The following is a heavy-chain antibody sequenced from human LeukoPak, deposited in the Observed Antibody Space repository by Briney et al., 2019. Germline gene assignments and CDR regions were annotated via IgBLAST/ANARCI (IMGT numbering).Heavy chain of an antibody. CDR2: ASHSGRT. V-gene: IGHV4-38-2*01. D-gene: IGHD2-2*01. Sequence: SETLSLTCSVSGHSISSGYFWGWIRQPPGKGLEWIGSASHSGRTYYNPSLKSRVTLSIDTSKNQFSLKLSSVTAADTAVYYCASTLFPTSHWYYMDVWGKGTTVTISS. CDR3: ASTLFPTSHWYYMDV. CDR1: GHSISSGYF. J-gene: IGHJ6*03.